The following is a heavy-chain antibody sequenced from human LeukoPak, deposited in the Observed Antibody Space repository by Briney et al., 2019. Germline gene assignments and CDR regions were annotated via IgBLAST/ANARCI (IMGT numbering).Heavy chain of an antibody. D-gene: IGHD6-19*01. V-gene: IGHV5-10-1*01. CDR1: GYTFTNNW. CDR2: INPRDSYA. Sequence: GESLKISCKGSGYTFTNNWISWVRQMPGKGLEWMGRINPRDSYADYSPSFQGHVTISGDRSISTTYLQWRSLQASDTAIYFCARGRGWADYWGQGTLVTVSS. J-gene: IGHJ4*02. CDR3: ARGRGWADY.